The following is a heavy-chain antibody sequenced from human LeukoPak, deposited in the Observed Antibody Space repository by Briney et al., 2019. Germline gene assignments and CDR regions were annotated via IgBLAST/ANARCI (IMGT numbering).Heavy chain of an antibody. CDR2: ISGSGGST. CDR1: GFTFSSYA. V-gene: IGHV3-23*01. D-gene: IGHD3-10*01. Sequence: GGSLRLSCAASGFTFSSYAMSWVRQAPGKGLEWVSAISGSGGSTYYADSVKGRFTISRDNSKNTLYLQMNSLRDGDTAVYYCAKEGAKSITLIRGVISYWGQGTLVTVSS. J-gene: IGHJ4*02. CDR3: AKEGAKSITLIRGVISY.